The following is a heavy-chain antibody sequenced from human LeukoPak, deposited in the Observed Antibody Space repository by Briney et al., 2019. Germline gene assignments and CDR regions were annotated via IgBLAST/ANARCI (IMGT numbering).Heavy chain of an antibody. CDR1: GYTFTSYD. D-gene: IGHD3-3*01. CDR3: ARGGYDFVYYYYGMDV. J-gene: IGHJ6*02. Sequence: ASVKVSCKASGYTFTSYDINWVRQATGQGLEWMGWMNPNSGNTGYAQKFQGRVTMTRDTSISTAYMELSRLRSDDTAVYYCARGGYDFVYYYYGMDVWGQGTTVTVSS. CDR2: MNPNSGNT. V-gene: IGHV1-8*01.